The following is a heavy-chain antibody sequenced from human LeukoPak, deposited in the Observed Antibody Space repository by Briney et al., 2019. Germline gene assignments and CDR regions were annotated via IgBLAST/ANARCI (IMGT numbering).Heavy chain of an antibody. Sequence: GSSVKVSCKASGGTFSSYAISWVRQAPGQGLEWMGWINPNSGGTNYAQKFQGRVTMTRDTSISTAYMELSRLRSDDTAVYYCARLRVRGVPQEALDYWGQGTLVTVSS. D-gene: IGHD3-10*01. V-gene: IGHV1-2*02. J-gene: IGHJ4*02. CDR2: INPNSGGT. CDR3: ARLRVRGVPQEALDY. CDR1: GGTFSSYA.